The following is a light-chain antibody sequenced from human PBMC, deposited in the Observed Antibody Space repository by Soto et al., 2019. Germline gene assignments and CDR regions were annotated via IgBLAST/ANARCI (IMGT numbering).Light chain of an antibody. Sequence: QSVLTQPPSASGTPGQKVTISCSGSNSNIGRNYVSWYQHLPGTAPKLLIYINNQRPSGVPDRFSGSKSGTSASLAISELRSEDEADYFCAAWDDILRGVFGGGTKLTVL. CDR1: NSNIGRNY. V-gene: IGLV1-47*02. CDR3: AAWDDILRGV. J-gene: IGLJ3*02. CDR2: INN.